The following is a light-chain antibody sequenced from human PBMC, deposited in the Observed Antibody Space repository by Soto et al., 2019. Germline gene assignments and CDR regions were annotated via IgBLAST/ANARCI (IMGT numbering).Light chain of an antibody. CDR1: SLDVGIYNY. CDR3: SSYTTSSTRV. CDR2: EVT. V-gene: IGLV2-14*01. J-gene: IGLJ1*01. Sequence: LTQPASVSGSAGQSIAISCTGSSLDVGIYNYVSWYQQHPGKVPKLIIYEVTSRPSGVSIRFSGSKSGNTASLTISGLQPEDEADYYSSSYTTSSTRVFXTGTKVTVL.